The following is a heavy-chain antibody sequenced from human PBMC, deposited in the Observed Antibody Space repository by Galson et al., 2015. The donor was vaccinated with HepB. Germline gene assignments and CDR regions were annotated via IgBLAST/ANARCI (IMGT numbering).Heavy chain of an antibody. D-gene: IGHD6-13*01. CDR1: GYTFTSYG. V-gene: IGHV1-69*10. Sequence: SVKVSCKASGYTFTSYGISWVRQAPGQGLEWMGWIIPILGIANYAQKFQGRVTITADKSTSTAYMELSSLRSEDTAVYYCATEYSSSWNAYLDYWGQGTLVTVSS. CDR3: ATEYSSSWNAYLDY. CDR2: IIPILGIA. J-gene: IGHJ4*02.